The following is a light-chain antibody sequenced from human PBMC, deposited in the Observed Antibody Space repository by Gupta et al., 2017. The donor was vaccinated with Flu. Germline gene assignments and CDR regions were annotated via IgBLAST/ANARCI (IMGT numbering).Light chain of an antibody. V-gene: IGLV3-1*01. J-gene: IGLJ2*01. CDR1: NVGATV. CDR2: QDV. Sequence: TCSGDNVGATVACWYHQKQGQSPGLLIYQDVKRSSGTPALVSGSNYGDTDTLTISGTQAVDEADYYWQVCDTNSGVFGGGTKVTV. CDR3: QVCDTNSGV.